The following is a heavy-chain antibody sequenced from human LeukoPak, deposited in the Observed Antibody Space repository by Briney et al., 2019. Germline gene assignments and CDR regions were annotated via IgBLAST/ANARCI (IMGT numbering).Heavy chain of an antibody. Sequence: ASVKVSCKASGYTFTGYYMHWVRQAPGQGLEWMGWINPNSGGTNYAQKFQGRVTMTRDTSISTAYMELSRLRSDGTAVYYCARGAITMVRGKEYWFDPWGQGTLVTVSS. CDR2: INPNSGGT. CDR3: ARGAITMVRGKEYWFDP. CDR1: GYTFTGYY. V-gene: IGHV1-2*02. J-gene: IGHJ5*02. D-gene: IGHD3-10*01.